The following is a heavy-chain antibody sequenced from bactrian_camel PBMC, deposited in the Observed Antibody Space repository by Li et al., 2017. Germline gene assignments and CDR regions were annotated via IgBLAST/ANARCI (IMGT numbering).Heavy chain of an antibody. D-gene: IGHD5*01. J-gene: IGHJ4*01. CDR1: KFTYTNNC. Sequence: HVQLVESGGGSVQVGGSLTLSCKHSKFTYTNNCIGWFRQAPGKEREGVAAIGKSSGSTYYDASVKGRFTISQDNTENTVYLQMSNLKTEDTAMYYCANWGSNWGQGTQVTVS. V-gene: IGHV3S1*01. CDR3: ANWGSN. CDR2: IGKSSGST.